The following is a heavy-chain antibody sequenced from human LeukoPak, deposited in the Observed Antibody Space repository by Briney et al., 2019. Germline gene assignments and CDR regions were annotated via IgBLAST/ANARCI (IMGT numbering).Heavy chain of an antibody. CDR3: AKGWSYYNAFDI. D-gene: IGHD1-26*01. V-gene: IGHV3-9*03. CDR1: VFTFSSYA. J-gene: IGHJ3*02. Sequence: PGGSLRLSCAGSVFTFSSYAMSWGRQTPGKRLEWVSGIRWTSGSTGYVDSVKGRFTISRDTAKNSLYLQRNSLRAEDMALYYCAKGWSYYNAFDIWGQGTMVTVSS. CDR2: IRWTSGST.